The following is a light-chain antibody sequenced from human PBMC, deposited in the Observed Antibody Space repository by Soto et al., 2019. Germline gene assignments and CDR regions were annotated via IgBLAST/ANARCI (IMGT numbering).Light chain of an antibody. CDR3: QQYGSSPVT. J-gene: IGKJ3*01. V-gene: IGKV3-20*01. CDR1: QSVSSN. Sequence: EIVMTQSPATLSVPPGERATLSCRASQSVSSNLAWYQQKPGQAPRLLIYGASTRATGIPFKFIGSGSGTEFTLNISRLEPEDFAVYYCQQYGSSPVTFGPGTKVDIK. CDR2: GAS.